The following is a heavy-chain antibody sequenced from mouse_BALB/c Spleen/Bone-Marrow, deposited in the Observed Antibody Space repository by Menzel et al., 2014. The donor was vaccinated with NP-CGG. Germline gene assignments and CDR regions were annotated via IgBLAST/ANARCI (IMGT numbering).Heavy chain of an antibody. Sequence: VMLVESGGGLKRPGGSLRLSCTTSGFTFTDFYMRWVRQPPGKALEWLGFIRAKAYGYRTDYSGSVKARFSISRATSKSYLYLPMNTLRDADSDSYDCARKIEGYYAMDYWGQGTSVTVSS. CDR1: GFTFTDFY. J-gene: IGHJ4*01. V-gene: IGHV7-3*02. CDR2: IRAKAYGYRT. CDR3: ARKIEGYYAMDY.